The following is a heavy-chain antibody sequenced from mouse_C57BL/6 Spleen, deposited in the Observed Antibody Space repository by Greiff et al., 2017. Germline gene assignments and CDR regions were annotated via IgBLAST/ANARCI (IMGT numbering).Heavy chain of an antibody. CDR2: INPGTGGT. Sequence: VQLKQSGPELVKPGASVKISCKASGYSFTGYYMNWVKQSPEKGLEWIGEINPGTGGTTYNQKFKAKATLTVDKSSSTAYMQLKSLTSEDSAVYYYARSGYYGSSFAMDYWGQGTSVTVSS. CDR3: ARSGYYGSSFAMDY. J-gene: IGHJ4*01. CDR1: GYSFTGYY. V-gene: IGHV1-42*01. D-gene: IGHD1-1*01.